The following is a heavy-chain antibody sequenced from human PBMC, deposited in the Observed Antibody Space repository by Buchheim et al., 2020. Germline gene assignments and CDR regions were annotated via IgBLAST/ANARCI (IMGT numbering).Heavy chain of an antibody. J-gene: IGHJ6*02. Sequence: EVQLAQSGAEVKKPGESLRISCKGSGYSFTSYWISWVRQMPGKGLEWMGRIDPSDTYINYSPSFQGHVTISADKSISTAYPQWSSLKASDTAMYYCARHPPRGMTTLGYYYGMNVWGQGTT. CDR3: ARHPPRGMTTLGYYYGMNV. CDR1: GYSFTSYW. CDR2: IDPSDTYI. D-gene: IGHD4-17*01. V-gene: IGHV5-10-1*03.